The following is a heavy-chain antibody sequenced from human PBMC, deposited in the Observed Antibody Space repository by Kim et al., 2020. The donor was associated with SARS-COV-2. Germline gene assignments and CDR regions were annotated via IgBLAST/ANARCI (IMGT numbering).Heavy chain of an antibody. CDR2: INGANGNT. CDR1: GYTFIRYS. CDR3: ARVRTLTAGDGFYGMDV. V-gene: IGHV1-3*01. D-gene: IGHD2-21*01. J-gene: IGHJ6*02. Sequence: ASVKVSCKASGYTFIRYSMHWVRQAPGQRLEWMGWINGANGNTKYSEKFQDRVSITMDTSASTAYMEVSSLRSEDTAVYYCARVRTLTAGDGFYGMDVWGQGTTVTVSS.